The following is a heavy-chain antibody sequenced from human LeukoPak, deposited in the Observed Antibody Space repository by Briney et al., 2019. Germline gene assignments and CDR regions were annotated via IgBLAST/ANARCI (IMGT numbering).Heavy chain of an antibody. Sequence: GGSLRHSCSASAVTFSSYTMHWVRHDPGKGLEWVAVISYDGSNKYYADSVKGRFTISRDNSKNTLYLQMNSLRAEDTAVYYCARDRDAFDIWGQGTMVAVSS. V-gene: IGHV3-30*04. CDR2: ISYDGSNK. CDR1: AVTFSSYT. CDR3: ARDRDAFDI. J-gene: IGHJ3*02.